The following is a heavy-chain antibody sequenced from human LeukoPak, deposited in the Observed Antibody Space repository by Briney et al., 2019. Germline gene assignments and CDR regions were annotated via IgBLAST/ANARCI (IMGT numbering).Heavy chain of an antibody. CDR1: GFTFSSYS. J-gene: IGHJ3*02. V-gene: IGHV3-21*01. Sequence: GESLRLSCAASGFTFSSYSMNWVRQAPGKGLEWVSSISSSSSYIYYADSVKGRFTISRDNAKNSLYLQMNSLRAEDTAVYYCARDSSGSYWGNDAFDIWGQGTMVTVSS. CDR2: ISSSSSYI. CDR3: ARDSSGSYWGNDAFDI. D-gene: IGHD1-26*01.